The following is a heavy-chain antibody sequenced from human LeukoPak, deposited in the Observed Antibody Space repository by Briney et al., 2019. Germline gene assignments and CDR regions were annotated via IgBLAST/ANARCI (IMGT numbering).Heavy chain of an antibody. D-gene: IGHD1-26*01. CDR1: GFIFSNYA. CDR3: ARDRHSGSYYGYFDY. V-gene: IGHV3-23*01. J-gene: IGHJ4*02. CDR2: ISGTVTRT. Sequence: GGSLRLSCAASGFIFSNYAMTWVRQAPGKGLECVSVISGTVTRTYYADSVKGRFTISRDDSKNTLYLQMNSLRAEDTAVYYCARDRHSGSYYGYFDYWGQGTLVTVSS.